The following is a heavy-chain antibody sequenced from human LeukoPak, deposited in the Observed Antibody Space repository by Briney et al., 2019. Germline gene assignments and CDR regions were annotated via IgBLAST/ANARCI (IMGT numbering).Heavy chain of an antibody. CDR2: INWNGGST. V-gene: IGHV3-20*04. D-gene: IGHD3-3*01. CDR1: GFTFDEYG. CDR3: ASVPPYDFDFYYSYMDV. J-gene: IGHJ6*03. Sequence: GGSLRLSCAASGFTFDEYGMSWVRQAPGKGLEWVSGINWNGGSTGYADSVKGRFTISRDNAKNSLYLHMNSLRADDTALYFCASVPPYDFDFYYSYMDVWGNGTTVTVSS.